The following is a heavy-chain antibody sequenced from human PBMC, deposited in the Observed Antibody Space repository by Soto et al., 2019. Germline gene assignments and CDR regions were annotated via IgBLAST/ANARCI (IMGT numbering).Heavy chain of an antibody. J-gene: IGHJ5*02. V-gene: IGHV1-18*04. Sequence: QVQLVQSGAEVKKPGASVKVSCKASGYTFNTYGISWVRQAPGQGLEWMGWISPFNGNTKYAQQFQSRVTMTTDTSTSTAYMELRSLRSDDTALYYCAREYSSSWYGWFHPWGQGTLVTVSS. D-gene: IGHD6-13*01. CDR2: ISPFNGNT. CDR3: AREYSSSWYGWFHP. CDR1: GYTFNTYG.